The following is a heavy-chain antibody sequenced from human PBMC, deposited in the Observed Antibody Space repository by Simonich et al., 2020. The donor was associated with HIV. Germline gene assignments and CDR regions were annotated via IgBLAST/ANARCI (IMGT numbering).Heavy chain of an antibody. CDR1: GGSFSGYY. V-gene: IGHV4-34*01. J-gene: IGHJ5*02. CDR2: VNHSGST. CDR3: ARDLVMVATTVPYNWFDP. D-gene: IGHD2-15*01. Sequence: QVQLQQWGAGLLKPSETLSLTCAVYGGSFSGYYWRWIRQPPGKGLEWIGEVNHSGSTNYNPSLKGRVAISVDTSKNQFSLKLSSVTAADTAVYYCARDLVMVATTVPYNWFDPWGQGTLVTVSS.